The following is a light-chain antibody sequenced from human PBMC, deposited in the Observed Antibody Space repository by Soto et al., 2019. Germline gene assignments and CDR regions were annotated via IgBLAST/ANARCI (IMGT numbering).Light chain of an antibody. CDR1: SSDVGGYNY. CDR3: SSYTSSATIL. J-gene: IGLJ2*01. Sequence: QSALTQPASVSGSPGQSITISCTGTSSDVGGYNYVSWYQQHPGKAPKLMIYDVSRRPSGVSNRFSGSKSGSTASLTISGLQADDEADYNCSSYTSSATILFGGGTKLTVL. CDR2: DVS. V-gene: IGLV2-14*01.